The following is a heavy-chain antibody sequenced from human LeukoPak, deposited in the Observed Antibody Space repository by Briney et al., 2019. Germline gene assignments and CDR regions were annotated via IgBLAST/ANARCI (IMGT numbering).Heavy chain of an antibody. CDR3: TNYDDSSDLWGY. CDR1: GFTFSGSA. CDR2: IGSKASGYAA. Sequence: GGSLRLSCAASGFTFSGSAMHWVRQASGRGLEWVGRIGSKASGYAAAYAASVEGRFTISRDDSKNTAYLQMNSLKTEDTAVYYCTNYDDSSDLWGYWGEGTLVTVSS. V-gene: IGHV3-73*01. J-gene: IGHJ4*02. D-gene: IGHD3-22*01.